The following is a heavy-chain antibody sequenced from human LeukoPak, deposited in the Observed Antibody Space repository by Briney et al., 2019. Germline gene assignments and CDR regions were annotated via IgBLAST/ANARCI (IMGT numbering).Heavy chain of an antibody. CDR1: GFTFSSYA. Sequence: GGSLRLSCAASGFTFSSYAMSWVRQAPGKGLEWVSAISGSGGSTYYADSVKGRFTISRDNSKNTLYLQMNSLRAEDTAVYYCARDVHSGSYYYFDYWGQGTLVTVSS. V-gene: IGHV3-23*01. D-gene: IGHD1-26*01. J-gene: IGHJ4*02. CDR3: ARDVHSGSYYYFDY. CDR2: ISGSGGST.